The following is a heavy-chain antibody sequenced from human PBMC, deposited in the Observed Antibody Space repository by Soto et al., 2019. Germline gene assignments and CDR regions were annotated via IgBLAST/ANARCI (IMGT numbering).Heavy chain of an antibody. CDR3: ARAPNNHDILTGYLRVMDV. Sequence: QVQLQQRGAGLLKPSETLSLTCAVYGGSLSGYYWSWIRQPPGKGLEWIGEINHGGSTNYNPSLKTRGSLSVDTSKNQVSLKLSSVTAADTAVFYCARAPNNHDILTGYLRVMDVWGQGTTVTVSS. CDR2: INHGGST. J-gene: IGHJ6*02. CDR1: GGSLSGYY. V-gene: IGHV4-34*01. D-gene: IGHD3-9*01.